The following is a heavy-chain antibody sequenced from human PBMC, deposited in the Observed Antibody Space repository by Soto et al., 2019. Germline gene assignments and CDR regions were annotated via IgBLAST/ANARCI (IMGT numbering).Heavy chain of an antibody. CDR1: GYTFTSYG. D-gene: IGHD3-3*01. J-gene: IGHJ4*02. Sequence: ASVKVSCKASGYTFTSYGISWVRQAPGQGLEWMGWISAYNGNTNYAQKLQGRDTMTTDTSTSTAYMGLTSLRSDDTAVYYCATTNRATYYDFWSGYIRDWGQGTLVTVSS. V-gene: IGHV1-18*01. CDR2: ISAYNGNT. CDR3: ATTNRATYYDFWSGYIRD.